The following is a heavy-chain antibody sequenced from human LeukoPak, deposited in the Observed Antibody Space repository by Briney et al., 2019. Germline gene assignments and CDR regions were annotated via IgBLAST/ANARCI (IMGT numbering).Heavy chain of an antibody. Sequence: GGSQRLSCAASGFSFSSYEMNWVRQAPGKGLEWISYISASGTLTHYADSVKGRFTISRDNSKNTLFLQMNSLRAEDTAVYYCARSGLSRFDYWGQGTLVTVSS. D-gene: IGHD4/OR15-4a*01. CDR2: ISASGTLT. J-gene: IGHJ4*02. CDR1: GFSFSSYE. CDR3: ARSGLSRFDY. V-gene: IGHV3-48*03.